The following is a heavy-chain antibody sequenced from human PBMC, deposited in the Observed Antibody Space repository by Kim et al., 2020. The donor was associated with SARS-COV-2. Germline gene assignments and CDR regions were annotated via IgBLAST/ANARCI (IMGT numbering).Heavy chain of an antibody. V-gene: IGHV5-10-1*01. J-gene: IGHJ4*02. CDR1: GYSFTSYW. D-gene: IGHD5-12*01. Sequence: GESLKISCKGSGYSFTSYWISWVRQMPGKGLEWMGRIDPSDSYTNYSPSFQGHVTISADKSISTAYLQWSSLKASDTAMYYCASPKASGYDVDPNSFDYWGQGTLVTVSS. CDR2: IDPSDSYT. CDR3: ASPKASGYDVDPNSFDY.